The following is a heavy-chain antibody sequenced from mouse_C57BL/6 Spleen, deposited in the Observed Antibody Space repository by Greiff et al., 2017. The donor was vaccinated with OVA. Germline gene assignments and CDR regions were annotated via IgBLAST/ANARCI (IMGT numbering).Heavy chain of an antibody. CDR3: VGGPLYDYGAWFAY. Sequence: EVQRVESGGGLVQPKGSLKLSCAASGFTFNTYAMHWVRQAPGKGLEWVARIRSKSSNYATYYADSVKDRFTISRDDSHSMRYLQMNNLKTEDTAMYYWVGGPLYDYGAWFAYWGQGTLVTVSA. CDR1: GFTFNTYA. J-gene: IGHJ3*01. V-gene: IGHV10-3*01. D-gene: IGHD2-4*01. CDR2: IRSKSSNYAT.